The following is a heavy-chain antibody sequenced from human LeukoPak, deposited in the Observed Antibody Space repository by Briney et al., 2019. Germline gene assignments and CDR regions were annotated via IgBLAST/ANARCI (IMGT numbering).Heavy chain of an antibody. D-gene: IGHD2-2*01. Sequence: SETLSLTCAVYGGSFSGYYWSWIRQPPGKGLEWIGEINHSGSTNYNPSLKGRVTISVDTSKNQFSLKLSSVTAADTAVYYCASNVPRDYWGQGTLVTVSS. V-gene: IGHV4-34*01. J-gene: IGHJ4*02. CDR2: INHSGST. CDR3: ASNVPRDY. CDR1: GGSFSGYY.